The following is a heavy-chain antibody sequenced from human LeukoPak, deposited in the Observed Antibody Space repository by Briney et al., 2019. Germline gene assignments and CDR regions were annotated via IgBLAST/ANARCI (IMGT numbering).Heavy chain of an antibody. CDR1: GFTFSSYA. D-gene: IGHD2-2*01. Sequence: GGSLRLSCAASGFTFSSYAMSWVRQAPGKGLERVSAISGSGGSTYYADSVEGRFTISRDNAKNSLYLQMNSLRAEDTAVYYCARSRVGAFDIWAKGQWSPSLQ. CDR3: ARSRVGAFDI. CDR2: ISGSGGST. J-gene: IGHJ3*02. V-gene: IGHV3-23*01.